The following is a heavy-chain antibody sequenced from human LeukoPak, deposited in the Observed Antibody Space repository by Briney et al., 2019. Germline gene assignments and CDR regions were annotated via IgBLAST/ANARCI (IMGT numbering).Heavy chain of an antibody. V-gene: IGHV3-7*01. CDR1: GFTFSSYW. CDR2: INQNGSEK. J-gene: IGHJ4*02. CDR3: ARAPDGSGHLYYFDF. D-gene: IGHD3-22*01. Sequence: PGGSLRLSCAASGFTFSSYWMSWVRQAPGKGLEWVANINQNGSEKHYVDSVKGRFTISRDNAKNSLYLQMNSLRAEDTAVYYCARAPDGSGHLYYFDFWGQGTLVTVSS.